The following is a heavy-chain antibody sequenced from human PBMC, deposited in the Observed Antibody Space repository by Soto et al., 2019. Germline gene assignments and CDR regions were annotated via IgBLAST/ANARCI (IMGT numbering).Heavy chain of an antibody. J-gene: IGHJ4*02. CDR2: IRSKTYGGTT. V-gene: IGHV3-49*03. Sequence: PGGSLRLSCTASGFTFGDYAVSWFRQAPGKGLEWVGFIRSKTYGGTTEYAASVKGRFSISRDDSKSIAYLQMDSLKTEDTAVYYCSRGEAVIILYYFDYWGQGTLVTVSS. CDR1: GFTFGDYA. CDR3: SRGEAVIILYYFDY. D-gene: IGHD3-16*01.